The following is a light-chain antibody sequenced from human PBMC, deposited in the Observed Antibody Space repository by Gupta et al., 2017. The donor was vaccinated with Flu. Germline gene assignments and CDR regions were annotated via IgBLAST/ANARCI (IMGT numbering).Light chain of an antibody. J-gene: IGKJ2*01. CDR1: RSGLARYNNRNY. V-gene: IGKV4-1*01. CDR3: QQYYSTPYT. CDR2: WAS. Sequence: SLGERATINGKSSRSGLARYNNRNYLAWYQQKPGQPPKLLLYWASTRQTGVPDRFSGRGSGTDFILTISSLQAEDVAVYYCQQYYSTPYTFGQGTKLEIK.